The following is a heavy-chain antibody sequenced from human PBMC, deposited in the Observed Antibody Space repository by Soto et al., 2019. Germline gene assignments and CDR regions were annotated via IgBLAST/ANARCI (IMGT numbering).Heavy chain of an antibody. V-gene: IGHV3-73*01. J-gene: IGHJ1*01. Sequence: GGSLRLSCAASVFTFSGSAMHWVRQASGKGLEWVGRIRSKANNYATAYAASVKGRFTISRDDSKNTAYLQMNSLKTEDTAVYYCASPSSWSPLDKYFQHWGQGTLVTVSS. CDR2: IRSKANNYAT. CDR1: VFTFSGSA. CDR3: ASPSSWSPLDKYFQH. D-gene: IGHD2-8*01.